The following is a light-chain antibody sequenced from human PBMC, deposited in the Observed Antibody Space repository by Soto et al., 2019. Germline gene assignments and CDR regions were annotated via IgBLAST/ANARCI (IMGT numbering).Light chain of an antibody. CDR2: DAS. CDR3: QQYNAYST. J-gene: IGKJ1*01. V-gene: IGKV1-5*01. Sequence: DIQMTQSPSTLSASVGDIVTITCRASQSISSWLAWYQQKPGKAPKLLIYDASSLESGVPSRFSGSGSGTEFTLTISSLQPDDIATDYCQQYNAYSTFGQGTKVDIK. CDR1: QSISSW.